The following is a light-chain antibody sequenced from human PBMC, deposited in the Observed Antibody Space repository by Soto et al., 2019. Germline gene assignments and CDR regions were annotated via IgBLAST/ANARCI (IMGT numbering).Light chain of an antibody. CDR2: GAS. CDR1: QSVSSSY. V-gene: IGKV3-20*01. J-gene: IGKJ4*01. CDR3: QQHGSSPLT. Sequence: EMVLTQPPGTLSLSPGERATLSCRAIQSVSSSYLAWYQQKPGQAPRLLIYGASSRATGIPDRFSGSGSGTDFTLTISRLEPEDFAVYYCQQHGSSPLTFGGGTK.